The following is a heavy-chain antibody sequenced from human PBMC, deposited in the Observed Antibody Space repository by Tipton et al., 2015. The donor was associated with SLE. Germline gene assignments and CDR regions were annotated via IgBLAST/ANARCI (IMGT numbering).Heavy chain of an antibody. CDR1: GFTFSTYW. J-gene: IGHJ4*02. Sequence: SLRLSCAASGFTFSTYWMSWVRQTPGKGLEWVANINQDGSEKYYVDSLKGRFTISRDNAKNSVYLQMNSLRAEDTAVYYCARVGYYYDSSGYRYFDYWGQGTLVTVSS. V-gene: IGHV3-7*01. CDR3: ARVGYYYDSSGYRYFDY. CDR2: INQDGSEK. D-gene: IGHD3-22*01.